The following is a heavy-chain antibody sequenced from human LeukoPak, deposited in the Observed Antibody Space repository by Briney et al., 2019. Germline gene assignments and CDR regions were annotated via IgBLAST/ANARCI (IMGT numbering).Heavy chain of an antibody. D-gene: IGHD3-10*01. CDR1: GGSISSGGYY. CDR3: ARGHLWFGELLSYSYYYGMDV. CDR2: IYYSGST. V-gene: IGHV4-31*03. Sequence: PSETLSLTCTVSGGSISSGGYYWSWIRQHPGKGLEWIGYIYYSGSTYYNPSLKSRVTISVDTSKNQFSLKLSSVTAADTAVYYCARGHLWFGELLSYSYYYGMDVWGQGTTVTVSS. J-gene: IGHJ6*02.